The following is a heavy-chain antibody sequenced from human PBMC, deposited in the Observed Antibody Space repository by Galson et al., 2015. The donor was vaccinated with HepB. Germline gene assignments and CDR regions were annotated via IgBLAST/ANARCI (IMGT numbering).Heavy chain of an antibody. CDR2: ILPIFETA. CDR1: GGTFSRYT. D-gene: IGHD1-7*01. J-gene: IGHJ4*02. Sequence: SVKVSCKASGGTFSRYTIIWVRQAPGQGVEWMGEILPIFETANYAQKFQGRVTLTADKSTDTAYMELSSLRSEDTAVYYCTRSPHQTGTARYQFDYWGQGTLVTVSS. V-gene: IGHV1-69*06. CDR3: TRSPHQTGTARYQFDY.